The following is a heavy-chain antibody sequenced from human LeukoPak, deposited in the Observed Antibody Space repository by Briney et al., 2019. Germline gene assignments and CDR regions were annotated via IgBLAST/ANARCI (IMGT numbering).Heavy chain of an antibody. J-gene: IGHJ4*02. CDR2: ISGSGGST. CDR3: AKDTPIAAAGTITTLPLGY. CDR1: GFIFSSYA. Sequence: PGGSLRLSCAASGFIFSSYAMRWVRQAAGKGLEWVSAISGSGGSTYYADSVKGRFTISRDNSKNTLYLQMNSLRAEDTAVYYCAKDTPIAAAGTITTLPLGYWGQGTLVTVSS. V-gene: IGHV3-23*01. D-gene: IGHD6-13*01.